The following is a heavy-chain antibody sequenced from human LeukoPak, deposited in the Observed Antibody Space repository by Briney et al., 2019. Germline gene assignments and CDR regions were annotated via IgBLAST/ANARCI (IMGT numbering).Heavy chain of an antibody. CDR2: ISLSDSI. CDR1: GFTFSNAW. V-gene: IGHV3-23*01. Sequence: GGSLRLSCAASGFTFSNAWMSWVRQAPGKGLEWVSLISLSDSIFYADSVKGRFTISRDNSKSTVHLQMDGLRVDDTAVYYCAKVATPNTLDALDIWGQGTMVTVSS. D-gene: IGHD1/OR15-1a*01. CDR3: AKVATPNTLDALDI. J-gene: IGHJ3*02.